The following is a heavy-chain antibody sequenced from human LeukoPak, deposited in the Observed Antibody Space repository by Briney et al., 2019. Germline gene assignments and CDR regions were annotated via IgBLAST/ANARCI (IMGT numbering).Heavy chain of an antibody. CDR3: ARMEMATAIFDY. CDR2: ISAYNGNT. V-gene: IGHV1-18*04. Sequence: ASVKVSCKASGYTFTNSYIHWVRQAPGQGLEWMGWISAYNGNTNYAQNLQGRVTMTTDTSTSTAYMELRSLRSDDTAMYYCARMEMATAIFDYWGQGTLVTVSS. J-gene: IGHJ4*02. D-gene: IGHD5-24*01. CDR1: GYTFTNSY.